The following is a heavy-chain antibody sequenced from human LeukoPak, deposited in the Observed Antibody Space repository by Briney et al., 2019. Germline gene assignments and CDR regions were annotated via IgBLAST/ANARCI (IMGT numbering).Heavy chain of an antibody. D-gene: IGHD3-9*01. Sequence: SETLSLTCTVSGGSISSYYWGWIRQPPGKGLEWIGSIYYSGSTYYNPSLKSRVTISVDTSKNQFSLKLSSVTAADTAVYYCARSPPYYDILTGPDAFDIWGQGTMVTVSS. CDR2: IYYSGST. J-gene: IGHJ3*02. CDR3: ARSPPYYDILTGPDAFDI. CDR1: GGSISSYY. V-gene: IGHV4-39*07.